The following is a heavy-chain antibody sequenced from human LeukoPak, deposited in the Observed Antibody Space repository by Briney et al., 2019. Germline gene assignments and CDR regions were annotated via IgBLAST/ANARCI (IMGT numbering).Heavy chain of an antibody. D-gene: IGHD3-10*01. J-gene: IGHJ4*02. V-gene: IGHV3-66*01. Sequence: GGSLRLSCAASGFTVNSNYMRWVRQAPGKGLEWVSVIYSGGSTYYADSVKGRFTISRDNSKNTLYLQMNSLRAEDTAVYYCASSYYYGSGSFDYWGQGTLVTVSS. CDR1: GFTVNSNY. CDR2: IYSGGST. CDR3: ASSYYYGSGSFDY.